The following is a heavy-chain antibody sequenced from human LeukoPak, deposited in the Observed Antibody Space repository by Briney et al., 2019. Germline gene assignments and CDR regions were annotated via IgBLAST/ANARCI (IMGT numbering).Heavy chain of an antibody. V-gene: IGHV3-23*01. CDR1: GFTFDDYA. CDR3: ASRGGELGHFDY. Sequence: GGSLRLSCAASGFTFDDYAMHWVRQAPGKGLEWVSGISGSGGSTYYADSVKGRFTISRDNSKNTLYLQMNSLRAEDTAVYYCASRGGELGHFDYWGQGTLVTVSS. CDR2: ISGSGGST. D-gene: IGHD1-26*01. J-gene: IGHJ4*02.